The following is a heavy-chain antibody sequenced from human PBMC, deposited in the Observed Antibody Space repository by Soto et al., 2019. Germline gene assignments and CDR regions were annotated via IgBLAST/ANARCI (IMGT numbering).Heavy chain of an antibody. CDR1: GYTFTGYY. CDR2: INPNSGGT. J-gene: IGHJ4*02. D-gene: IGHD5-12*01. V-gene: IGHV1-2*04. CDR3: ARGRYNGYDLDY. Sequence: ASVKVSCKASGYTFTGYYMHWVRQAPGQGLEWMGWINPNSGGTNYAQKFQGWVTMARDTSISTAYMELSRLRSDDTAVYYCARGRYNGYDLDYWGQGTLVTVSS.